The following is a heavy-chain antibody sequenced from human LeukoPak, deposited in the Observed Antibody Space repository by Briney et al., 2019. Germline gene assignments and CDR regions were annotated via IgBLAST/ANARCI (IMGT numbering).Heavy chain of an antibody. V-gene: IGHV4-59*01. CDR3: ARGRKGASYYDILTGYSYFDY. J-gene: IGHJ4*02. D-gene: IGHD3-9*01. CDR2: IYYSGST. CDR1: GGSISSYY. Sequence: SETLSLTCTVSGGSISSYYWSWIRQPPGKGLEWIGYIYYSGSTNYNPSLKSRVTISVDTSKNQFSLKLSSVTAADTAVYYCARGRKGASYYDILTGYSYFDYWGQGTLVTVSS.